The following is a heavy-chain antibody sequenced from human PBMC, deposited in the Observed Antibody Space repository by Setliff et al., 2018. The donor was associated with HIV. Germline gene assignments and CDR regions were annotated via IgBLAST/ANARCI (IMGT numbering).Heavy chain of an antibody. CDR2: INYSGST. J-gene: IGHJ4*02. D-gene: IGHD2-8*01. CDR1: GDSLSSDYYY. V-gene: IGHV4-39*01. CDR3: ASSPIITNGYYFDY. Sequence: PSETLSLTCTVSGDSLSSDYYYWTWIRQHQEKGLEWIGYINYSGSTLYNPSLKSRVTISVDTSKNQFSLKLSSVTAADTAVYYCASSPIITNGYYFDYWGPGTLVTVSS.